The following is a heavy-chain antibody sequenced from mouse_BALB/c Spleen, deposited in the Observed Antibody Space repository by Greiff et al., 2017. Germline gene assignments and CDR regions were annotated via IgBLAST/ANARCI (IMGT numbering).Heavy chain of an antibody. J-gene: IGHJ3*01. CDR1: GYTFTSYW. V-gene: IGHV1-69*02. CDR3: TRGSTGPWFAY. CDR2: IYPSDSYT. D-gene: IGHD4-1*02. Sequence: VQLQQPGAELVRPGASVKLSCKASGYTFTSYWINWVKQRPGQGLEWIGNIYPSDSYTNYNQKFKDKATLTVDKSSSTAYMQLSSPTSEDSAVYYCTRGSTGPWFAYWGQGTLVTVSA.